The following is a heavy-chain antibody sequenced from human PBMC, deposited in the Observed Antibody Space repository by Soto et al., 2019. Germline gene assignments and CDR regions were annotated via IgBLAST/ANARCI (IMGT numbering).Heavy chain of an antibody. CDR3: AADNTSRNAAFDI. V-gene: IGHV3-7*01. D-gene: IGHD2-2*01. J-gene: IGHJ3*02. CDR2: MNEDANTK. Sequence: GGSLRLSXEVSGFTFKSYWRSWVRQAPGKGLEWLGNMNEDANTKYYVDSVKGRFTTLGDSARNSLLLKMASLRAEDTSVYFGAADNTSRNAAFDIWGRGTLVTVSS. CDR1: GFTFKSYW.